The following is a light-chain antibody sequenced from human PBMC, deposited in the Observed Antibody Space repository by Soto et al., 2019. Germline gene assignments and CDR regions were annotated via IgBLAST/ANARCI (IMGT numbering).Light chain of an antibody. J-gene: IGLJ2*01. CDR3: SSYAGSNNLG. CDR1: SGDVGGYNF. Sequence: QSALTQPPSASGSPGQSVTISCTGTSGDVGGYNFVSWYQQHPGKAPKLMIYEVNKRPSGVPDRFSGSKSGNTASLTVSGLQAEDEADYYCSSYAGSNNLGFGGGTKLTVL. CDR2: EVN. V-gene: IGLV2-8*01.